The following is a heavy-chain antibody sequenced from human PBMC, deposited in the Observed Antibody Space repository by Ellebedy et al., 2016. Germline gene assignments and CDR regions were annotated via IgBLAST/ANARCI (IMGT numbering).Heavy chain of an antibody. CDR1: GFIFSNAW. CDR2: IRSKTDGTTT. Sequence: GESLKISXAASGFIFSNAWLSWVRQAPGKGLEWVGRIRSKTDGTTTDYAAPVKGRFSISRHDSENMLYLQMNSLKTEDTAVYYCTTLSTYYYGMDLWGQGTTVTVSS. V-gene: IGHV3-15*01. D-gene: IGHD5/OR15-5a*01. CDR3: TTLSTYYYGMDL. J-gene: IGHJ6*02.